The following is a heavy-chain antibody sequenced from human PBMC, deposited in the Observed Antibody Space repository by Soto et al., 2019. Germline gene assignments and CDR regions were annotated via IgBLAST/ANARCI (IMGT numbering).Heavy chain of an antibody. V-gene: IGHV4-59*01. CDR2: IYYTGST. J-gene: IGHJ6*02. CDR3: ARDHITMVRRVIEYHGMDV. D-gene: IGHD3-10*01. Sequence: PSETLSLTCTVSGDSISSYSWSWIRQPPGKGLEWIGYIYYTGSTHYSPSLKSRVTISVDTSKKQFSLRLKSVTAADTAVYYCARDHITMVRRVIEYHGMDVWGQGITVTVSS. CDR1: GDSISSYS.